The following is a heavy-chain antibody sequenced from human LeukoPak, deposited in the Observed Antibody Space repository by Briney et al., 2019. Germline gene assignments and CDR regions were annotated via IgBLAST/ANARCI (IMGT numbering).Heavy chain of an antibody. CDR1: GFTVSSNY. J-gene: IGHJ3*02. CDR2: IYSGGST. CDR3: ARSQYYYDSSGYYDAFDI. D-gene: IGHD3-22*01. Sequence: GGSLRLSCAASGFTVSSNYMSWVRQAPGKGLEWVSVIYSGGSTYYADSVKGRFTISRDSSKNTLYLQMNSLRAEDTAVYYCARSQYYYDSSGYYDAFDIWGQGTMVTVSS. V-gene: IGHV3-66*01.